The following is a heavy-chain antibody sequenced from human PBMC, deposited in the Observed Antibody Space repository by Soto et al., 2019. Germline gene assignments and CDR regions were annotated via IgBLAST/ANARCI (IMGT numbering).Heavy chain of an antibody. D-gene: IGHD3-22*01. CDR2: ISGYNGNT. J-gene: IGHJ4*02. CDR3: ARGDYYDSSGDYGY. CDR1: GYTFTIYG. V-gene: IGHV1-18*04. Sequence: QVQLVQSGAEVKKPGASVKVSCKASGYTFTIYGISWVRQAPGQGLEWMGWISGYNGNTDYAQNLQDRATLTTDASTSSVYMELRSLRSDDTAVYYCARGDYYDSSGDYGYWGQGTLITVSS.